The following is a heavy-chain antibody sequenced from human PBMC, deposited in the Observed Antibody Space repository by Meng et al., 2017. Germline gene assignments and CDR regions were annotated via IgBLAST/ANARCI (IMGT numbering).Heavy chain of an antibody. Sequence: SVKVSCKASGDTFSSYAISWVRQAPGQGLEWMGGIIPIFGTANYAQKFQGRVTITTDESTSTAYMELSSLRSEDADVYYCARGGIQRWSGNWFDPWGQGTLVTVSS. CDR2: IIPIFGTA. D-gene: IGHD5-18*01. CDR1: GDTFSSYA. CDR3: ARGGIQRWSGNWFDP. V-gene: IGHV1-69*05. J-gene: IGHJ5*02.